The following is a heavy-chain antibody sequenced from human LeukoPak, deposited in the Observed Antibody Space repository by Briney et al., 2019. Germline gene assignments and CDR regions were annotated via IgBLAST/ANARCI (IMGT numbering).Heavy chain of an antibody. V-gene: IGHV3-74*01. J-gene: IGHJ4*02. CDR1: GFTFSSFW. D-gene: IGHD5-12*01. Sequence: GGSLRLSCAAPGFTFSSFWMHWVRQAPGKGLVWVSRINSDGSRPGYADSVKGRFTISRDNAKNTLYLQLNSLRAEDTAVYYCARVPPSGYGTFDYWGQGTLVTVPS. CDR2: INSDGSRP. CDR3: ARVPPSGYGTFDY.